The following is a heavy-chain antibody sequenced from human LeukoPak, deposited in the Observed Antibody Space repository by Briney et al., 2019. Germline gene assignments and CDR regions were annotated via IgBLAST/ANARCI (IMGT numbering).Heavy chain of an antibody. CDR3: ARHRYYCDQGWFDP. CDR1: GGSISSYY. CDR2: IYTSGST. D-gene: IGHD3-22*01. Sequence: PSETLSLTCTVSGGSISSYYWSWIRQPPGKGLEWIGYIYTSGSTNYNPSLKSRVTISVDTSKNQFSLKLSSVTAADTAVYYCARHRYYCDQGWFDPWGQGTLVTVSS. V-gene: IGHV4-4*09. J-gene: IGHJ5*02.